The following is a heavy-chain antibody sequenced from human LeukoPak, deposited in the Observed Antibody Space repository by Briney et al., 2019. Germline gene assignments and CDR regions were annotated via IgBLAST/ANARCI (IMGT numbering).Heavy chain of an antibody. V-gene: IGHV3-23*01. CDR3: VKLSYYCSSTSCSHFDY. CDR2: ISGSGGST. CDR1: GFTFSSYG. J-gene: IGHJ4*02. Sequence: PGGTLRLSCAASGFTFSSYGMSWVRQAPGKGLEWVSAISGSGGSTYYADSVKGRFTISRDNSKNTPYLQMNSLRAEDTAVYYCVKLSYYCSSTSCSHFDYWGQGTLVTVSS. D-gene: IGHD2-2*01.